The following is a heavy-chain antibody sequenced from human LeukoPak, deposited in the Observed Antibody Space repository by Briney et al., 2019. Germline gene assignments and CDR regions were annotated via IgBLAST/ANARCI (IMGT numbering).Heavy chain of an antibody. V-gene: IGHV3-48*04. D-gene: IGHD2-8*02. J-gene: IGHJ4*02. CDR1: GFTFNSWS. CDR3: ARGRGYCTGASCDIDY. CDR2: IISRGDTT. Sequence: PGGSLRLSCAASGFTFNSWSMNWVRQAPGKWLEWISNIISRGDTTHYADSVKGRFTISRDNAKNSLFLQLNSLRAEDTTVYYCARGRGYCTGASCDIDYWGQGTLVTVSS.